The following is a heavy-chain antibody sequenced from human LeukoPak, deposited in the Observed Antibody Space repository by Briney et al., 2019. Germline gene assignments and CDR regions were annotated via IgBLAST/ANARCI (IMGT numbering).Heavy chain of an antibody. CDR1: GFTFSAYN. D-gene: IGHD6-19*01. J-gene: IGHJ6*03. V-gene: IGHV3-21*01. CDR2: ITTSSSYM. CDR3: ARDPYSGGYGAYYYYYMDV. Sequence: GGSLRLSWAASGFTFSAYNMNWVRRTPGEGLEWVSSITTSSSYMFYADSVRGRFTISRDNAENSLYLQMNSLRDEDTAVYYCARDPYSGGYGAYYYYYMDVWGKGTTVTVSS.